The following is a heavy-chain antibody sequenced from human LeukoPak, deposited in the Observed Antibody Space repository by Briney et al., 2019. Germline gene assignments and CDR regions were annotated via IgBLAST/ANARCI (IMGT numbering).Heavy chain of an antibody. CDR1: GFTFSSYA. J-gene: IGHJ5*02. CDR3: AKDRITMIVVVNFDP. CDR2: ISGSGGST. D-gene: IGHD3-22*01. V-gene: IGHV3-23*01. Sequence: TGGSLRLSCAASGFTFSSYAMSWVRQAPGKGLEWVSAISGSGGSTYYADSVKGRFTISRDNSKNTLYLQMKSLRAEDTAVYYCAKDRITMIVVVNFDPWGQGTLVTVSS.